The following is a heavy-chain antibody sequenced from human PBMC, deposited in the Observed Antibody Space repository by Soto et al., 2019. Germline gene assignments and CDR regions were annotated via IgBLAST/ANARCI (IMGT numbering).Heavy chain of an antibody. Sequence: GWSLRLACASSGFTFISYSMNWVRQAPGKGLEWVSSISSSSSYIYYADSVKGRFTISRDNAKNSLYLQMNSLRAEDTAVYYCARDRIDYYGSEDRFDYWGQGTLVTVSS. CDR1: GFTFISYS. D-gene: IGHD3-10*01. CDR3: ARDRIDYYGSEDRFDY. CDR2: ISSSSSYI. V-gene: IGHV3-21*01. J-gene: IGHJ4*02.